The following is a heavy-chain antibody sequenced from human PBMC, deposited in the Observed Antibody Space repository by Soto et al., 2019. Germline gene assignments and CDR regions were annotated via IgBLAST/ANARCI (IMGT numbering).Heavy chain of an antibody. CDR3: AKARDGYTLILGFDY. CDR2: ISGSGGST. Sequence: EVQLLESGGGLVQPGGSLRLSCAASGFTFSSYAMSWVRQAPGKGLEWVSAISGSGGSTYYADSVKGRFTISRDNSKNTLYRQMDSLRADDTAVYYCAKARDGYTLILGFDYWGQGTLVTVSS. V-gene: IGHV3-23*01. CDR1: GFTFSSYA. J-gene: IGHJ4*02. D-gene: IGHD5-12*01.